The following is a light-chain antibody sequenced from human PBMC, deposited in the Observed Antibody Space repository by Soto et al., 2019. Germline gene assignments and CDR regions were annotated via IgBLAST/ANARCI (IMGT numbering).Light chain of an antibody. V-gene: IGLV1-44*01. J-gene: IGLJ2*01. Sequence: QAVVTQPPSASGTPGQRVTISCSGSGSSIGTNTVNWYRQLPGTAPKLLIYGDNPRPSGVPDRFSGSKSGTSASLAISGLQSEDEAEYYCAAWDGSLNNVLFGGGTKVTVL. CDR2: GDN. CDR3: AAWDGSLNNVL. CDR1: GSSIGTNT.